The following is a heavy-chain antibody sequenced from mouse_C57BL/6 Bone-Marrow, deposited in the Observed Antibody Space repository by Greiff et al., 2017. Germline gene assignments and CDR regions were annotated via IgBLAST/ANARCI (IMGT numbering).Heavy chain of an antibody. D-gene: IGHD1-1*01. CDR2: IYPRSGNT. Sequence: VQLQQSGAELVRPGASVKLSCKASGYTFTSYGISWVKQRTGQGLEWIGEIYPRSGNTYYNEKFKGKATLTVDKTSSTAYMELGSLTSEDSAVYYCARAKYCYGRSHYARDYWGQGTAVTVTS. CDR3: ARAKYCYGRSHYARDY. CDR1: GYTFTSYG. V-gene: IGHV1-81*01. J-gene: IGHJ4*01.